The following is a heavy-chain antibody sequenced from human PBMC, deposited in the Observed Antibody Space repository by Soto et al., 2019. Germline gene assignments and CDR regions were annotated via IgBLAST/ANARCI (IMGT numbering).Heavy chain of an antibody. D-gene: IGHD2-21*02. V-gene: IGHV4-30-4*01. CDR3: ASANCGGDCSNRHDRYYFES. J-gene: IGHJ4*02. Sequence: QVQLQESGPGLVKPSQSLSLTCTVSGGSITSDDYYWSWIRQPPGRGLEWIGYIFYSGSTHYNPSLKSRFIISLDTSKKQVSLKLSSVTAADTAVYYCASANCGGDCSNRHDRYYFESWGQGTLVTVSS. CDR2: IFYSGST. CDR1: GGSITSDDYY.